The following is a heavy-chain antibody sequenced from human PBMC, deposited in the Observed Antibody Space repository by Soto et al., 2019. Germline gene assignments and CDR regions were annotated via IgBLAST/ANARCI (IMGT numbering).Heavy chain of an antibody. Sequence: GGSLRLSCAASGFTFSSYEMNWVRQAPGMGLEWVSYISSSCSTIYYADAVKGRFTNNRDNAKNLLYLRMNSLRAEEAAVYYSARKVKFYDISGYPPDYDSFDIWGQGTMVAVSS. V-gene: IGHV3-48*03. D-gene: IGHD3-22*01. CDR2: ISSSCSTI. J-gene: IGHJ3*02. CDR3: ARKVKFYDISGYPPDYDSFDI. CDR1: GFTFSSYE.